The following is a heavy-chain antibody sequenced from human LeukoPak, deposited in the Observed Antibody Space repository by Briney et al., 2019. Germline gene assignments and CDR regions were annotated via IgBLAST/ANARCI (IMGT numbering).Heavy chain of an antibody. D-gene: IGHD2-8*01. CDR1: GGSFSGYY. CDR2: INHSGST. V-gene: IGHV4-34*01. CDR3: ARVGVLGY. Sequence: SETLSLTCAVYGGSFSGYYWSWIRQRPGKGLEWIGEINHSGSTNYNPSLKSRVTISVDTSKNQFSLKLSSVTAADTAVYYCARVGVLGYWGQGTLVTVSS. J-gene: IGHJ4*02.